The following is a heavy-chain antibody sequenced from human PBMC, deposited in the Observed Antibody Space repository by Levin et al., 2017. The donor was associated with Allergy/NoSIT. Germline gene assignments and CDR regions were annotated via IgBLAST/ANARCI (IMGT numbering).Heavy chain of an antibody. J-gene: IGHJ4*02. V-gene: IGHV2-70*04. Sequence: SGPTLVKPTQTLTLTCTFSGFSLTTREMRVSWIRQPPGKALEWLARIDWDDDKFYSTSLKTRLTISKDTSKNQVVLTMTNMDPVDTATYYCARDRSTSRTFDFWGQGTLVTVSS. D-gene: IGHD1-14*01. CDR1: GFSLTTREMR. CDR2: IDWDDDK. CDR3: ARDRSTSRTFDF.